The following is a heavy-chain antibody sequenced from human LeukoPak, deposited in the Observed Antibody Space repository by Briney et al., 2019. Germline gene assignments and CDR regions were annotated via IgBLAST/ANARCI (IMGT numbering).Heavy chain of an antibody. J-gene: IGHJ4*02. CDR3: ARQYAVPAANDY. D-gene: IGHD2-2*01. CDR2: IYPGDSDT. V-gene: IGHV5-51*01. Sequence: PGGSLRLSCKGSGYSFTSYWIGWVRQMRGKGLEWVGIIYPGDSDTRYSPPFQGHVRISADKSISTAYLQWSSLEASDTAMYYCARQYAVPAANDYWGQGTLVTVSS. CDR1: GYSFTSYW.